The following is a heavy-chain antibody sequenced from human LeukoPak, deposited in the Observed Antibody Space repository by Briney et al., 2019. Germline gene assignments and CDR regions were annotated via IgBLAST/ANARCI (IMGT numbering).Heavy chain of an antibody. CDR2: IYTSGST. Sequence: SETLSLXCTVSGGSISSGSYYWSWIRQPAGKGLEWIGRIYTSGSTNYNPSLTSRVTISVDTSKNPFSLKLSSVTAADTAVYYCARDLRTYYYGSGSYLDAFDIWGQGTMVTVSS. V-gene: IGHV4-61*02. CDR1: GGSISSGSYY. J-gene: IGHJ3*02. D-gene: IGHD3-10*01. CDR3: ARDLRTYYYGSGSYLDAFDI.